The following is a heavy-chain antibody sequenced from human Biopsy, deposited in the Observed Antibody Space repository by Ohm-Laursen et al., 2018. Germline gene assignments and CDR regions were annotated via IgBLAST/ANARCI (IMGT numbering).Heavy chain of an antibody. CDR1: GYTFTSYD. CDR2: LNPVSGNS. D-gene: IGHD1-7*01. V-gene: IGHV1-8*01. CDR3: GRAVRNQLLTDP. Sequence: ASVKVSCKASGYTFTSYDITWVRQASGQGPEWIGWLNPVSGNSNFGQKFRGRATVTSDTSIRTAYMELSGLTSDDTATYYCGRAVRNQLLTDPWGQGTLVTVTS. J-gene: IGHJ5*02.